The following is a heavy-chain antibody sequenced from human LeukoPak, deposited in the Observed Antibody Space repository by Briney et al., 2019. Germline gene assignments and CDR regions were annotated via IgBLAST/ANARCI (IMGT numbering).Heavy chain of an antibody. J-gene: IGHJ4*02. V-gene: IGHV3-9*01. Sequence: GGSLRLSCAASGFTFDDYAMHWVRQAPGKGLEWVSGISWNSGSIGYADSVKGRFTISRDNAKNSLYLQMNSLRAEDTAVYYCARDPGQGDYWGQGTLVTVSS. CDR3: ARDPGQGDY. CDR1: GFTFDDYA. CDR2: ISWNSGSI.